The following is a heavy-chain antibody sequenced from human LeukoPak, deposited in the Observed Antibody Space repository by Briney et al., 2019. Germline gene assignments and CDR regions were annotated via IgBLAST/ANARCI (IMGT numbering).Heavy chain of an antibody. Sequence: ASVTVSCTASGYTFTSYDINWVRQATGQGLEWMGWMNPKSGKTGYAQKFQGRVTMTRNTSISTAYMELSGLRSEDTAVYYCARANPYSRWVYDFWGQGTLVTVSS. J-gene: IGHJ4*02. CDR3: ARANPYSRWVYDF. D-gene: IGHD1-26*01. CDR1: GYTFTSYD. CDR2: MNPKSGKT. V-gene: IGHV1-8*01.